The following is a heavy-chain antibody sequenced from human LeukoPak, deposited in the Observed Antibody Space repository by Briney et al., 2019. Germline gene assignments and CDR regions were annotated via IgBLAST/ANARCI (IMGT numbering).Heavy chain of an antibody. CDR2: ISTSGGTT. CDR3: AGVYSYAGGYWFRPVGGMDV. CDR1: GFIFSDCA. Sequence: GGSLRLSCAASGFIFSDCAMSWVRQAPGKGLECVSDISTSGGTTFYADSVKGRFTISRDLFKKTVHLQMKAMRAEDRPVYYGAGVYSYAGGYWFRPVGGMDVWGQGTTVTVSS. D-gene: IGHD3-10*01. J-gene: IGHJ6*02. V-gene: IGHV3-23*01.